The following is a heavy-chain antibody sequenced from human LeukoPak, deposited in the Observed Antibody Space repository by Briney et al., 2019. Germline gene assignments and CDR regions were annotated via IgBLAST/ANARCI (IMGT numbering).Heavy chain of an antibody. V-gene: IGHV4-59*01. D-gene: IGHD2-21*02. CDR1: GGSISSYY. Sequence: SSETLSLTCTVSGGSISSYYWSWLRQPPGKGLEGIGYIYYSGSTNYNPSLKSRVTISVDTSKNQFSLKLSSVTAADTAVHYSGSNNSNPYHKSRVIISVESSNKHFILKMSPVTAADTAVHYCARLRVDYSSSWGGNWFDLWGQGTLVTVSS. J-gene: IGHJ5*02. CDR3: GSNNSNPYHKSRVIISVESSNKHFILKMSPVTAADTAVHYCARLRVDYSSSWGGNWFDL. CDR2: IYYSGST.